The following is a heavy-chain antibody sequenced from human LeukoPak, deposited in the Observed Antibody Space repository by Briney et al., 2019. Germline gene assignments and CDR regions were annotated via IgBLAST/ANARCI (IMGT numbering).Heavy chain of an antibody. CDR1: EXTFSDYA. Sequence: GGSLRLSCAASEXTFSDYAMHWVRQAPGKGLEWVALISYDGGSRYYAESVTGRFTISRDNSKNTLYLQMNSLRVEDTALYYCAREWTYSSGWSASAYWGQGTLVTVSS. CDR2: ISYDGGSR. D-gene: IGHD6-19*01. V-gene: IGHV3-30-3*01. CDR3: AREWTYSSGWSASAY. J-gene: IGHJ4*02.